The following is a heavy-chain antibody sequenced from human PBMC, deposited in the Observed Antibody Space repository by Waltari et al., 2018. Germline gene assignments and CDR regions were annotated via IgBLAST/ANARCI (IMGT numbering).Heavy chain of an antibody. CDR2: IYYSGST. CDR3: ARIITSTKGYYFDY. J-gene: IGHJ4*02. D-gene: IGHD3-10*01. V-gene: IGHV4-39*01. CDR1: GGSISISTYY. Sequence: QLQLQESGPGLVKPSETLSLPCTVSGGSISISTYYWGWIRQPQGKGLEWIGNIYYSGSTYYHPSLKSRVTVSVDTSKNQFSLKLSSVTAADTAVYYCARIITSTKGYYFDYWGQGTLVTVSS.